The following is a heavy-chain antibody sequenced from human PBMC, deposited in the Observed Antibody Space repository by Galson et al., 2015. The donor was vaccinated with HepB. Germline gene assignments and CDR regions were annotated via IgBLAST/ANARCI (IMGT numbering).Heavy chain of an antibody. V-gene: IGHV3-48*03. J-gene: IGHJ4*02. Sequence: SLRLSCAASGFTFSTYSMNWVRQAPGKGLEWVSYISGSDRTIYYADSVKGRFTISRDNARNSLYLQMNSLRAEDTAIYYCARDLYSYGFDFDYWGQGTPVTVSS. D-gene: IGHD5-18*01. CDR3: ARDLYSYGFDFDY. CDR2: ISGSDRTI. CDR1: GFTFSTYS.